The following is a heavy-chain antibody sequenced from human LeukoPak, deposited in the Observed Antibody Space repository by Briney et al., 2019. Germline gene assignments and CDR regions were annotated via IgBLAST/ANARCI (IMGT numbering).Heavy chain of an antibody. Sequence: GGSLRLSCAASAFKFEDYGMHWVRQVPGKGLEWVSLITADGGTSYYADSVKGRFAISRDNSKNSLYLQMSSLRAEDTALYFCAKDISDCESLRGFYYHYGMDVWGQGTTVTVSS. V-gene: IGHV3-43*02. D-gene: IGHD3/OR15-3a*01. CDR1: AFKFEDYG. CDR2: ITADGGTS. J-gene: IGHJ6*02. CDR3: AKDISDCESLRGFYYHYGMDV.